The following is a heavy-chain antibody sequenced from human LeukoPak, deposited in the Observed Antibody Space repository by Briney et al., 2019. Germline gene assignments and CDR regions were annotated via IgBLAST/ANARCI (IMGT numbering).Heavy chain of an antibody. J-gene: IGHJ6*02. CDR1: GFTFSSYV. CDR3: ARDIVVVPAADERTPTNYYYYGMDV. V-gene: IGHV3-30*04. CDR2: ISYDGSNK. D-gene: IGHD2-2*01. Sequence: GGSLRLSCAASGFTFSSYVMHWVRQAPGKGLEWVAVISYDGSNKYYADSVKGRFTISRDNSKNTLYLQMNSLRAEDTAVYYCARDIVVVPAADERTPTNYYYYGMDVWGQGTTVTVSS.